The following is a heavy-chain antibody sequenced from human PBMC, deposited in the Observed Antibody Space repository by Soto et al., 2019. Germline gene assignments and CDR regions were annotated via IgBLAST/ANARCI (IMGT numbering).Heavy chain of an antibody. D-gene: IGHD3-22*01. CDR3: ARELLFYDSDGFSWDDAFDI. CDR2: IYQSGST. V-gene: IGHV4-30-2*01. CDR1: GGSLSSSAYS. J-gene: IGHJ3*02. Sequence: QMHLQESGSGLVKPSQTLSLTCAVSGGSLSSSAYSWSWIRQPPGKGLEWIGFIYQSGSTYYNPSLKSRVTMSLDRPKNQFSLKLCSVTAEDTAVYYCARELLFYDSDGFSWDDAFDIWGQGTMVTVSS.